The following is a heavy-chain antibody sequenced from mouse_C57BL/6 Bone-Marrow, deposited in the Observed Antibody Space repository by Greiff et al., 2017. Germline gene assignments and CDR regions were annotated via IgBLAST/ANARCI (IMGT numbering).Heavy chain of an antibody. V-gene: IGHV14-4*01. J-gene: IGHJ2*01. D-gene: IGHD1-1*01. CDR2: IDPENGDT. CDR3: TTSPLLLRADD. CDR1: GFNIKDDY. Sequence: VQLQQSGAELVRPGASVKLSCTASGFNIKDDYMHWVKQRPEQGLEWIGWIDPENGDTEYASKFQGKATITADTSSNTAYLQLSSLTSEDTAVYYCTTSPLLLRADDWGQGTTLTGSS.